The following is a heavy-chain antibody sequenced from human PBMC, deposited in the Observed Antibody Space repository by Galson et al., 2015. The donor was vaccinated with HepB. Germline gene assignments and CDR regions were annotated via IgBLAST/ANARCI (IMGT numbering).Heavy chain of an antibody. Sequence: SLRLSCAASGFTFSSYSMNWVRQAPGKGLEWVSSISSSSSNIYYADSVKGRFTISRDNAKNSLYLQMNSLRAEDTAVYYCASASGYCSGGSCYSDYWGQGTLVTVSS. V-gene: IGHV3-21*01. J-gene: IGHJ4*02. D-gene: IGHD2-15*01. CDR3: ASASGYCSGGSCYSDY. CDR1: GFTFSSYS. CDR2: ISSSSSNI.